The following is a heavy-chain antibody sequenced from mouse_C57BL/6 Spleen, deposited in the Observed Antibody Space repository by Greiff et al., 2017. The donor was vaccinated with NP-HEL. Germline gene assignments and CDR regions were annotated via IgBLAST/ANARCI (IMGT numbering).Heavy chain of an antibody. J-gene: IGHJ2*01. CDR1: GYTFTSYW. CDR3: ARDGYFDY. V-gene: IGHV1-69*01. Sequence: QVQLQQPGAELVMPGASVKLSCKASGYTFTSYWMHWVKQRPGQGLELIGEIDPSDSYTNYNQKFKGKSTLTVDKSSSTAYMQLSSLTSEDSAVYYCARDGYFDYWGQGTTLTVSS. CDR2: IDPSDSYT.